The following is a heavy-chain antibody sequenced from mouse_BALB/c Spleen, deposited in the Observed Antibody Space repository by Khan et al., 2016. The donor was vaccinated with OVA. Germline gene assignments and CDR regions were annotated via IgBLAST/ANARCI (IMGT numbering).Heavy chain of an antibody. CDR2: ISSGGGYT. V-gene: IGHV5-6-4*01. Sequence: EVELVESGGDLVRPGGSLKLSCAASGFSFSSYSMYWVRQTPEKRLEWVATISSGGGYTYSPDSVKGRFTISRDNAKNTLYLQMSSLKSEDTALYYCTRHRGCYSSNPYFDYWGQGTTRTGSS. J-gene: IGHJ2*01. D-gene: IGHD1-1*01. CDR1: GFSFSSYS. CDR3: TRHRGCYSSNPYFDY.